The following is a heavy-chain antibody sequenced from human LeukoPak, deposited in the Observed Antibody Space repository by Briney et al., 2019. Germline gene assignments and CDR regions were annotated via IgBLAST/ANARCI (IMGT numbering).Heavy chain of an antibody. J-gene: IGHJ4*02. D-gene: IGHD2-2*01. CDR2: INPSGGST. V-gene: IGHV1-46*01. CDR1: GYTFTSYY. CDR3: ARPSRGYCSSTSCFRRDG. Sequence: ASVKVSCKASGYTFTSYYMHWVRQAPGQGLEWMGIINPSGGSTSYAQKFQGRVTMTRDTSTSTVYMELSSLRSEDTAVYYCARPSRGYCSSTSCFRRDGWGQGTLVTVSS.